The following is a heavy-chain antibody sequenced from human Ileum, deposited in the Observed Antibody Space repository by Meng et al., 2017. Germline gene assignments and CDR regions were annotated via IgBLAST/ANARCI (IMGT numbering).Heavy chain of an antibody. Sequence: QLQLQESGPGLVRPSETLSLTGTVSGGSISGSCYYWGRIRPPPGKGLGWVWSIYSSGSTYYNPSLKSRVTTSVDTSKNQFSLKLSSVTAADTAVYYCVRRAGLRQAFDYWGQGTLVTVSS. CDR3: VRRAGLRQAFDY. V-gene: IGHV4-39*01. D-gene: IGHD4-17*01. J-gene: IGHJ4*02. CDR2: IYSSGST. CDR1: GGSISGSCYY.